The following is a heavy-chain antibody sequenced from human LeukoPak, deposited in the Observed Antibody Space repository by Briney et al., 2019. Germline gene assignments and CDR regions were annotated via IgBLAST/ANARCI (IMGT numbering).Heavy chain of an antibody. CDR3: AATVEMATINDY. D-gene: IGHD5-24*01. J-gene: IGHJ4*02. V-gene: IGHV4-34*01. CDR1: GYSISSGYY. CDR2: INHSGST. Sequence: SKTLSLTCAVSGYSISSGYYWSWIRQPPGKGLEWIGEINHSGSTNHNPSLKSRVTISVDTSKNQFSLKLSSVTAADTAVYYCAATVEMATINDYWGQGTLVTVSS.